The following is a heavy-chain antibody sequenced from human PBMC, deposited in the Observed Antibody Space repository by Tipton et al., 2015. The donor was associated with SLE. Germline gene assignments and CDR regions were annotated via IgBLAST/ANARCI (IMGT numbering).Heavy chain of an antibody. V-gene: IGHV3-74*01. CDR2: IKSDGSST. Sequence: SLRLSCAASGFTFSTYWMHWVRQAPGKGLVWVSRIKSDGSSTSYADSVKGRFTISRDNAKNTLYLQMNSLRAEDTAVFYCARGTYSSGWDRWGQGTLVTVSS. J-gene: IGHJ5*02. D-gene: IGHD6-19*01. CDR1: GFTFSTYW. CDR3: ARGTYSSGWDR.